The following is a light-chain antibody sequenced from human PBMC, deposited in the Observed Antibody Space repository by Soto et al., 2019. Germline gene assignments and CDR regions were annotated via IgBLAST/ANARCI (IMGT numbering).Light chain of an antibody. CDR2: AAS. Sequence: DIQMTQSPSSLSASVGDRATITCRASQGISNYLAWYQQKPGKVPKLLIYAASTLQSGVPPRFSGSGSGTDFTLTISSLQPEDVATYYCQKYNSAPPATFGQGTKVEIK. J-gene: IGKJ1*01. V-gene: IGKV1-27*01. CDR3: QKYNSAPPAT. CDR1: QGISNY.